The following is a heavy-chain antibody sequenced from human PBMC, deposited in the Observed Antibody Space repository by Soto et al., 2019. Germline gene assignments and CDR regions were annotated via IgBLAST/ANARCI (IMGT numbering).Heavy chain of an antibody. Sequence: QVQLQQWGAGLLKPSETLSLTCAVYGGSFSGYYWSWIRQPPGKGLEWIGEINHSGSTNYNPSLKSRVTISMDTSKNQFSLNLSSVTAADTAVYYCARGSPRIAVAGMPPDRIPKNDYYGMDVWGQGTTVTVSS. D-gene: IGHD6-19*01. CDR2: INHSGST. V-gene: IGHV4-34*01. CDR1: GGSFSGYY. CDR3: ARGSPRIAVAGMPPDRIPKNDYYGMDV. J-gene: IGHJ6*02.